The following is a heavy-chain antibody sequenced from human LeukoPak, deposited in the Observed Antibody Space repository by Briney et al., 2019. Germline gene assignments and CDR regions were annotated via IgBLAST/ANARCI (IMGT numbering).Heavy chain of an antibody. Sequence: GGSLRLFCTASGFTFSSYWMSWVRQAPGKGLEWVANINQDGSEKYYVDSVKGRFTISRDNAKNSLYLQMNSLRAEDTAVYYCARGRRVPAAMGNWFDPWGQGTLVTVSS. D-gene: IGHD2-2*01. CDR1: GFTFSSYW. J-gene: IGHJ5*02. CDR3: ARGRRVPAAMGNWFDP. V-gene: IGHV3-7*01. CDR2: INQDGSEK.